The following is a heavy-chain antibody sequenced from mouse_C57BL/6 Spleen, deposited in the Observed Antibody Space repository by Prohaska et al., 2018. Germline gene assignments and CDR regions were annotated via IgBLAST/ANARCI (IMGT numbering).Heavy chain of an antibody. V-gene: IGHV1-81*01. CDR2: IYPRSGNT. CDR1: TFTSYG. CDR3: ASWGYPWFAY. Sequence: TFTSYGISWVKQRTGQGLEWIGEIYPRSGNTYYNEKFKGKATLTADNSSSTAYIEFCSRTYDDSAVYFCASWGYPWFAYWGQGTLVTVSA. D-gene: IGHD2-2*01. J-gene: IGHJ3*01.